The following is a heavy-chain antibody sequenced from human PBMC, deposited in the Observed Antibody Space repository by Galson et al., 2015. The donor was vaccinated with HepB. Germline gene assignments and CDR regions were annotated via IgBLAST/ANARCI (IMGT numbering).Heavy chain of an antibody. Sequence: PALVKPTQTLTLTCTFSGFSLSTSGVGVGWFRQPPGKALGWLAVIYWNDNKVYTPTLRSRLTITKDTSKDQVVLTMTNMDPVDTATYYCGHRTDGYVDYWSQGTLVIVSS. V-gene: IGHV2-5*01. J-gene: IGHJ4*02. CDR1: GFSLSTSGVG. CDR2: IYWNDNK. D-gene: IGHD5-24*01. CDR3: GHRTDGYVDY.